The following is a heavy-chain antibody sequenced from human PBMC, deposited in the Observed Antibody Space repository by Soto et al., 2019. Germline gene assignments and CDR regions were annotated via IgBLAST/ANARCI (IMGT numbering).Heavy chain of an antibody. V-gene: IGHV4-34*01. CDR1: GGSFSGYY. CDR3: GRGRHYDGWSSCDTGRAWFDP. Sequence: SETLSLTCAVSGGSFSGYYWSWIRQPPGKGLEWVGDINHSGSTNSNPSLKSRVTISVDTYKNQSSLKLSSVTAADAAAYYCGRGRHYDGWSSCDTGRAWFDPWGQGTLVTVSS. D-gene: IGHD3-3*01. J-gene: IGHJ5*02. CDR2: INHSGST.